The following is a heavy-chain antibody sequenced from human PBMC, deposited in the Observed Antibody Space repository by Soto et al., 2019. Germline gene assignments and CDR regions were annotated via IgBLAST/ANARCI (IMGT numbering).Heavy chain of an antibody. D-gene: IGHD5-12*01. CDR3: ARVNGYDSRWFDP. V-gene: IGHV1-69*06. J-gene: IGHJ5*02. CDR1: GGTFSSYA. CDR2: IIPIFGKA. Sequence: QVQLVQSGAEVKKPGSSVKVSCKASGGTFSSYAISLVRQAPGQGLEWMGGIIPIFGKANYAQKFQGRVTITADKDTSPPYLELSSLRSEDPAVYYFARVNGYDSRWFDPWGQGNLGNGSS.